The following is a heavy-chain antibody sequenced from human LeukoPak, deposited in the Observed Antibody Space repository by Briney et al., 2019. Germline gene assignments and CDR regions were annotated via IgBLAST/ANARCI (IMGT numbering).Heavy chain of an antibody. J-gene: IGHJ6*03. D-gene: IGHD2-2*03. V-gene: IGHV4-39*02. Sequence: KPSETLSLTCTVSGGSISSSSYYWGWIRQPPGKGLEWIGSIYYSGSTYYNPSLKSRVTISVDTSKNQFSLRLNSVTAADTAVYYCARDKLDIVVVPGRDSNFYYYYYMDVWGKGTTVTISS. CDR3: ARDKLDIVVVPGRDSNFYYYYYMDV. CDR1: GGSISSSSYY. CDR2: IYYSGST.